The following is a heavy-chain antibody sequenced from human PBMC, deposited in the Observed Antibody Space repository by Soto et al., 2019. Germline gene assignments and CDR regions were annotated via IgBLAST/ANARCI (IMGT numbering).Heavy chain of an antibody. Sequence: PSETLSLTCAVYGGSFSGYYWSWIRQPPGKGLEWIGEINHSGSTYYNPSLKSRVAISIDTSRNQFSLRLNSLTAADRAVYFCARGVTVFGLVSRFWFDPWGQGTVVTVSS. CDR1: GGSFSGYY. CDR3: ARGVTVFGLVSRFWFDP. V-gene: IGHV4-34*01. D-gene: IGHD3-3*01. J-gene: IGHJ5*02. CDR2: INHSGST.